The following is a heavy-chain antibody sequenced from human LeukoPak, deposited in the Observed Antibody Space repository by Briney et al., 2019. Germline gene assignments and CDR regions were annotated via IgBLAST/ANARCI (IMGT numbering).Heavy chain of an antibody. V-gene: IGHV1-2*02. CDR1: GYTFTGYY. CDR3: ARSPAAGMGSWFDP. CDR2: INPNSGGT. D-gene: IGHD6-13*01. Sequence: ASVKVSCKASGYTFTGYYMLWVRQAPGQGLEWMGWINPNSGGTNYAQKFQGRVTMTRDTSISTAYMELSRLRSDDTAVYYCARSPAAGMGSWFDPWGQGTLVTVSS. J-gene: IGHJ5*02.